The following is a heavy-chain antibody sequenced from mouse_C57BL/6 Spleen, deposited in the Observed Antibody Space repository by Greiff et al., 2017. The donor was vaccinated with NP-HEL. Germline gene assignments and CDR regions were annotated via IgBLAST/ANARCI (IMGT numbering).Heavy chain of an antibody. V-gene: IGHV1-81*01. Sequence: VQLQQSGAELARPGASVKLSCKASGYTFTSYGISWVKQRTGQGLEWIGEIYPRSGNTYYNEKFKGKATLTADKSSSTAYMELRSLTSEDSAVYFCAREGKLTDCYAMDYWGQGTSVTVSS. CDR3: AREGKLTDCYAMDY. J-gene: IGHJ4*01. D-gene: IGHD4-1*01. CDR2: IYPRSGNT. CDR1: GYTFTSYG.